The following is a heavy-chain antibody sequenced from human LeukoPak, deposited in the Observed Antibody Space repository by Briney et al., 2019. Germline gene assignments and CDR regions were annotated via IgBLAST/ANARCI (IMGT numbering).Heavy chain of an antibody. D-gene: IGHD5-24*01. CDR3: ARVEMATIIRLNAAYYFDY. CDR2: LSDSGTT. V-gene: IGHV4-59*01. CDR1: GGSISSYY. Sequence: PSETLSLTCTVSGGSISSYYWSWIRQPPGKGLEWIGYLSDSGTTNYNPSLKSRVTISEDTSKNQFSLKVNSVTAADTAVYYCARVEMATIIRLNAAYYFDYWGQGTLVTVSS. J-gene: IGHJ4*02.